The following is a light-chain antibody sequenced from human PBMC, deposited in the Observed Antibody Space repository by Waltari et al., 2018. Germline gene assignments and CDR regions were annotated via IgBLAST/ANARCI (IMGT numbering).Light chain of an antibody. CDR2: DVN. CDR1: NSDVGTSTY. Sequence: QSALTQPPSATGSPGQSVTISCTGTNSDVGTSTYVSWYQHRAGKAPKLIIFDVNTRPSGVPDRFSGSRSDNTASLTGSGLQAEDEADYYCSSYAGNNISLFGGGTKLTVL. J-gene: IGLJ2*01. V-gene: IGLV2-8*01. CDR3: SSYAGNNISL.